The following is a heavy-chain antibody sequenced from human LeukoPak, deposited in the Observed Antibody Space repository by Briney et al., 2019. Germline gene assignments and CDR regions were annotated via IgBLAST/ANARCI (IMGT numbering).Heavy chain of an antibody. J-gene: IGHJ5*02. Sequence: NSSETLSLTCTASGGSISGDYYWTWFRQPPGKGLEWIGFIHYGGSTNYNPSLKSRLTISVDTSKNQFSLKLTSLTAADTAVYYCARDLSLSLVRGIIISGLDPWGQGTLVTVSS. CDR1: GGSISGDYY. CDR3: ARDLSLSLVRGIIISGLDP. D-gene: IGHD3-10*01. CDR2: IHYGGST. V-gene: IGHV4-61*08.